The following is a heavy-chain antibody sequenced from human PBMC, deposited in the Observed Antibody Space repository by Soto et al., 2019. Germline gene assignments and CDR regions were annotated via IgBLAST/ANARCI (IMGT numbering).Heavy chain of an antibody. J-gene: IGHJ4*02. Sequence: QVQLVQAGAEVKKPGASVKVSCKASGYTFTSYDINWVRQATGQGLEWMGWMNPNSGNTGYAQKFQGRVTMTRNTSISTAYMELSSLRSEDTAVYYCARVIRSGGSRRLDYWGQGTLVTVSS. D-gene: IGHD2-15*01. CDR2: MNPNSGNT. CDR3: ARVIRSGGSRRLDY. CDR1: GYTFTSYD. V-gene: IGHV1-8*01.